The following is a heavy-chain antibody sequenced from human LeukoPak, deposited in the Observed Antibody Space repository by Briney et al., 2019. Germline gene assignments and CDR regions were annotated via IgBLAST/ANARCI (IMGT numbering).Heavy chain of an antibody. D-gene: IGHD2-15*01. Sequence: PGGSLRLSCAASGFTFSNYAMDWVRQAPGKGLEWVSAITKSGGTAFYADSVKGRFTISRDNAKNSLYLQMNSLRAEDTAVYYCARSFCSGGYCYHYFDYWGQGTLVTVSS. CDR2: ITKSGGTA. V-gene: IGHV3-21*06. J-gene: IGHJ4*02. CDR3: ARSFCSGGYCYHYFDY. CDR1: GFTFSNYA.